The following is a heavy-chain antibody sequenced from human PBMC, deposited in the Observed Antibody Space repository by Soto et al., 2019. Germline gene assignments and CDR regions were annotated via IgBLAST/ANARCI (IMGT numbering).Heavy chain of an antibody. Sequence: QVQLVESGGGVVQPGRSLRLSCAASGFTFSSYGMHWVRQAPGKGLEWVAVIWYDGSNKYYADSVKGRFTISRDNSKNTLYLQMNSLRAEDTAVYYCARAGPYSSSWYKGDDYWGQGTLVTVSS. V-gene: IGHV3-33*01. J-gene: IGHJ4*02. D-gene: IGHD6-13*01. CDR3: ARAGPYSSSWYKGDDY. CDR2: IWYDGSNK. CDR1: GFTFSSYG.